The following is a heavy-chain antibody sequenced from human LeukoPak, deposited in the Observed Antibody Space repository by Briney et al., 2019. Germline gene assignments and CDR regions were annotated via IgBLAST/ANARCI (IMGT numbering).Heavy chain of an antibody. CDR1: GFTFSSYW. D-gene: IGHD6-13*01. J-gene: IGHJ4*02. CDR3: AIIPRAAAGPSARSPFHY. Sequence: GGSLRLSCAASGFTFSSYWMSWVRQAPGKGLEWVANIKADGSEKYYVDSMKGRFTISRDNAKNSLYLQMNSLRAEDTAVYYCAIIPRAAAGPSARSPFHYWGQGTLVTVSS. V-gene: IGHV3-7*03. CDR2: IKADGSEK.